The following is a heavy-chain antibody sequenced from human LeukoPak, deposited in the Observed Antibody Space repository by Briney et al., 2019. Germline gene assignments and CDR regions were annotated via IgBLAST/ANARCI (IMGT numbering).Heavy chain of an antibody. CDR1: GFTFSSYS. CDR2: ISSSSRYI. CDR3: ARRSAAKDAFDI. D-gene: IGHD6-25*01. J-gene: IGHJ3*02. V-gene: IGHV3-21*01. Sequence: GGSLRLSCAASGFTFSSYSMNWVRQAPGKGLEWVSSISSSSRYIHYADSVKGRFTISRENDKNSLYLQMNSLRAEDTAVYYCARRSAAKDAFDIWGQGTMVTVSS.